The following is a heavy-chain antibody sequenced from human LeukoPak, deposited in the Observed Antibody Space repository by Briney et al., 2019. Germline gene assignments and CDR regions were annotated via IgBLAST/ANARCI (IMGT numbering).Heavy chain of an antibody. J-gene: IGHJ4*02. D-gene: IGHD3-22*01. V-gene: IGHV4-31*03. CDR2: IYYSGST. CDR3: ARTTYYYDSYISFYFDY. CDR1: GGSISSGGYY. Sequence: SETLSLTCTVSGGSISSGGYYWSWIRQHPGQSLEWIGYIYYSGSTYYNPSLKSRVTISVDTSKNQFSLKLSSVTAADTAVYYCARTTYYYDSYISFYFDYWGQGTLVTVSS.